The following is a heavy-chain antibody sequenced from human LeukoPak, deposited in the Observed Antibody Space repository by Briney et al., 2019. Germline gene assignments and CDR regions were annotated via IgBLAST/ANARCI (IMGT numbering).Heavy chain of an antibody. V-gene: IGHV3-74*01. Sequence: GGSLRLSCAASGFTFRSHWMHWVRQAPGKGLVWGSRINRDGSSTNYAASVKGRFTISRDNAKNTLYLQMNSLSAEDTAVYYCVRDDSSHFDYWGQGALVTVSS. J-gene: IGHJ4*02. CDR2: INRDGSST. CDR1: GFTFRSHW. CDR3: VRDDSSHFDY. D-gene: IGHD6-13*01.